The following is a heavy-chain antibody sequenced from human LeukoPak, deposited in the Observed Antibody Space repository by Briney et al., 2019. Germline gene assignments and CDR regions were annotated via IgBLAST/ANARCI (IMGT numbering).Heavy chain of an antibody. J-gene: IGHJ4*02. V-gene: IGHV3-66*01. CDR1: GFTVSSNY. CDR3: ATGSWFGELSHFDC. D-gene: IGHD3-10*01. CDR2: IYSGGST. Sequence: PGGSLRLSCAASGFTVSSNYMSWVGQAPGKGLEWVSVIYSGGSTYYADSVKGRFTISRDNSKNTLYLQMNSLRAEDTAVYYCATGSWFGELSHFDCWGQGTLVTVSS.